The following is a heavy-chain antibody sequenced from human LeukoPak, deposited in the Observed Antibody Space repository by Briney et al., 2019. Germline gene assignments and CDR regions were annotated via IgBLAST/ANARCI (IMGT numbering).Heavy chain of an antibody. CDR3: ARHSGNGYSSSLYYFDY. J-gene: IGHJ4*02. CDR2: TFTSGST. V-gene: IGHV4-4*09. Sequence: SETLSLTCTVSGGSISNYYWSWIRQPPGKGLEWIGYTFTSGSTNYNPSLKSRVTISVDTSKNQFSLKLSSVTAADTAVYYCARHSGNGYSSSLYYFDYWGQGTLVTVSS. D-gene: IGHD6-13*01. CDR1: GGSISNYY.